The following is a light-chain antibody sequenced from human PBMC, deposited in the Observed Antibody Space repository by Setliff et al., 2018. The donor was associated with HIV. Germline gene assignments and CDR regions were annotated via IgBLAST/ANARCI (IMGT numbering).Light chain of an antibody. CDR3: CSYAGSSTSYV. J-gene: IGLJ1*01. CDR2: EVS. CDR1: SSDVGAHNS. Sequence: QSALTQPHSVSGSRGQSVTFSCTGASSDVGAHNSVSWYQQHPGKAPKVMIYEVSKRPSGISTRFSGSKSGNTASLTISGLQAEDEADYYCCSYAGSSTSYVFGTGTKVTVL. V-gene: IGLV2-23*02.